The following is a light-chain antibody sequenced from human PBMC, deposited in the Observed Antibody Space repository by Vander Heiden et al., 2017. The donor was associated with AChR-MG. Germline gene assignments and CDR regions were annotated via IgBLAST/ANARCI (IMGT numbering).Light chain of an antibody. Sequence: EIVLTQSPATLSLSPGERATLSCRASQSVGSNLAWYQHKPGQAPRLLIYDASDRATGIPARFSGSGSGTDFTLTISSLEPEDFAVYYCQQRTNWLFTFGPGTKLDIK. CDR1: QSVGSN. J-gene: IGKJ3*01. CDR3: QQRTNWLFT. V-gene: IGKV3-11*01. CDR2: DAS.